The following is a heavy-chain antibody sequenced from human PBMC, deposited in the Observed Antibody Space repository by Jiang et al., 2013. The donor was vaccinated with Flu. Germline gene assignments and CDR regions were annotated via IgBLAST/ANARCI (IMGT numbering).Heavy chain of an antibody. CDR2: INPNSGGT. V-gene: IGHV1-2*02. D-gene: IGHD3-3*01. CDR1: GYTFTGYY. J-gene: IGHJ6*02. Sequence: SGAEVKKPGASVKVSCKASGYTFTGYYMHWVRQAPGQGLGWMGWINPNSGGTNYAQKFQGRVTLTRDTSISTAYMELSRLRSDDTAVYYCARDLEFGVVIMAASYGMDVWGQGTT. CDR3: ARDLEFGVVIMAASYGMDV.